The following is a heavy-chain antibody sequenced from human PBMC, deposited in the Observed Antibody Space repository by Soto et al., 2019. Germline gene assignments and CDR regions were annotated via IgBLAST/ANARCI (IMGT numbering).Heavy chain of an antibody. J-gene: IGHJ6*02. Sequence: PGESLKISCKGSGYSFTSYWIGWVRQMPGKGLEWMGIIYPGDSDTRYSPSFQGQVTISADKSISTAYLQWSSLKASDTAMYYCARQGAMGAYGEYYYYYYGMDVWGQGTTVTVSS. D-gene: IGHD1-26*01. CDR1: GYSFTSYW. CDR3: ARQGAMGAYGEYYYYYYGMDV. V-gene: IGHV5-51*01. CDR2: IYPGDSDT.